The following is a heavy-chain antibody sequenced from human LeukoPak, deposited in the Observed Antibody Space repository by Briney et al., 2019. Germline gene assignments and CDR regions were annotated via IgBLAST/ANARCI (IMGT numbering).Heavy chain of an antibody. V-gene: IGHV4-38-2*02. D-gene: IGHD2-2*01. CDR3: ARVMMIAVVPAAWFDP. Sequence: SETLSLTCTVSGYSISSGFYWGWIRQPPDKGLEWIGIISHSVSTYYNPSLKSRVTISVDTSKNQFSLKLSSVTAADTAVYYCARVMMIAVVPAAWFDPWGQGTLVTVSS. J-gene: IGHJ5*02. CDR2: ISHSVST. CDR1: GYSISSGFY.